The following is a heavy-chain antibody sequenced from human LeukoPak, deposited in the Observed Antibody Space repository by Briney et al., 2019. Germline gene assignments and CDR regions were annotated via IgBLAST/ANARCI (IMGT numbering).Heavy chain of an antibody. CDR2: IYYSGST. CDR1: GGSISSGGYY. D-gene: IGHD2-15*01. J-gene: IGHJ4*02. CDR3: AGRRGSSLASIDS. V-gene: IGHV4-31*03. Sequence: SETLSLTCTVSGGSISSGGYYWSWIRQHPGKGLEWIGYIYYSGSTYYNPSLKSRVTISVDTSKDQFSLKLSSVTAADTAVYYCAGRRGSSLASIDSRGQGTLVTVSS.